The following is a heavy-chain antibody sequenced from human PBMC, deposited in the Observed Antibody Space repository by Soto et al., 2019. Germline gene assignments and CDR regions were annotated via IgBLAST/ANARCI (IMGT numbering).Heavy chain of an antibody. V-gene: IGHV3-23*01. CDR3: AKGLYGSEPAGLFDTMGPYYYYYYYMDV. CDR1: GFTFSSYA. D-gene: IGHD3-10*01. J-gene: IGHJ6*03. Sequence: EVQLLESGGGLVQPGGSLRLSCAASGFTFSSYAMSWVRQAPGKGLEWVSAISGSGGSTYYADSVKGRFTISRDNSKNTLYLQMNSLRAEDTAVYYCAKGLYGSEPAGLFDTMGPYYYYYYYMDVWGKGTTVTVSS. CDR2: ISGSGGST.